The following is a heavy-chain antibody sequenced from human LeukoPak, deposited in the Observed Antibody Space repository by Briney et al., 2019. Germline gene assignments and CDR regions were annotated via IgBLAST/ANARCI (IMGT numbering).Heavy chain of an antibody. CDR2: VSGTSEYI. CDR1: GFSFSTYS. J-gene: IGHJ4*02. CDR3: ARWYSSGWYSDY. Sequence: RGGSLRLSCAASGFSFSTYSMIWVRQAPGKGLEWVSSVSGTSEYIYYADSVRGRFTISRDNAKNTVYLQMNSLRAEDTAVYYCARWYSSGWYSDYWGQGTLVTVSS. V-gene: IGHV3-21*06. D-gene: IGHD6-25*01.